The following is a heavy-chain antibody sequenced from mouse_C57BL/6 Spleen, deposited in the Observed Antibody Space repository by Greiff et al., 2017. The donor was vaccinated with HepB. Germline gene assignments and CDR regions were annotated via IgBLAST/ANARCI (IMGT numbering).Heavy chain of an antibody. J-gene: IGHJ2*01. Sequence: DVMLVESGEGLVKPGGSLKLSCAASGFTFSSYAMSWVRQTPEKRLEWVAYISSGGDYVYYADTVKGRFTISRDNARNTLYLQMSSLKSEDTAMYYCTSHYYGSSYYFDYWGQGTTLTVSS. V-gene: IGHV5-9-1*02. CDR1: GFTFSSYA. CDR3: TSHYYGSSYYFDY. D-gene: IGHD1-1*01. CDR2: ISSGGDYV.